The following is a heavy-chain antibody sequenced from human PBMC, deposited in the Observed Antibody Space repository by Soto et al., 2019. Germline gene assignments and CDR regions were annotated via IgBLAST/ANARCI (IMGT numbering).Heavy chain of an antibody. Sequence: SETLSLTCTVSGGSISSGDYYWSWIRQPPGKGLEWIGYIYYSGSTYYNPSLKSRVTISVDTSKNQFSLKLSSVTAADTAVYYCARVAEWSNFDYWGQGTLVTVSS. CDR3: ARVAEWSNFDY. D-gene: IGHD3-3*01. CDR2: IYYSGST. J-gene: IGHJ4*02. CDR1: GGSISSGDYY. V-gene: IGHV4-30-4*01.